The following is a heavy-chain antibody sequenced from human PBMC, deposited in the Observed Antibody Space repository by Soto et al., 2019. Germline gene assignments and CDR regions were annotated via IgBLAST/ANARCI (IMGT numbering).Heavy chain of an antibody. CDR1: GVSISGYY. J-gene: IGHJ6*02. V-gene: IGHV4-59*12. Sequence: PSATLSLTCTVSGVSISGYYWSWIRQPPGKGLEWIGYMYNTGSTVYNPSFQGHVTISADKSISTAYLQWSSLKASDTAMYYCARTRGQNCNGGNCYFGMDVWGQGTMVTVSS. D-gene: IGHD2-15*01. CDR3: ARTRGQNCNGGNCYFGMDV. CDR2: MYNTGST.